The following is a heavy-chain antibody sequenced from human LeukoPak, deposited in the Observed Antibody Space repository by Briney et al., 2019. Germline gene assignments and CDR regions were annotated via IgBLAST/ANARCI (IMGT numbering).Heavy chain of an antibody. Sequence: GASVKVSCKASGYNFTDYYMHWVRQAPGQGLEWMGRINPNSGGTNYAQKFQGRVTMTRDTSISTAYMELSRLRSDDTAVYYCARAHVDTATVTGVCWFDPWGQGTLVTVSS. D-gene: IGHD5-18*01. CDR1: GYNFTDYY. V-gene: IGHV1-2*06. CDR3: ARAHVDTATVTGVCWFDP. J-gene: IGHJ5*02. CDR2: INPNSGGT.